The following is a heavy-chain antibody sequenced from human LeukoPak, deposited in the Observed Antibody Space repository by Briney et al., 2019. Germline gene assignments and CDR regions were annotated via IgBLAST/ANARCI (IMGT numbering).Heavy chain of an antibody. D-gene: IGHD4-17*01. Sequence: SETLSLTCAVYGGSFSGYYWSWIRQSPGKGLEWIGEINHSGSTSYNPSFKSRVTTSVDTSKNQFSLKLNPVTAADTAVYYCARQGYADFSSRPFDYWGQGTLVTVSS. CDR2: INHSGST. CDR1: GGSFSGYY. CDR3: ARQGYADFSSRPFDY. V-gene: IGHV4-34*01. J-gene: IGHJ4*02.